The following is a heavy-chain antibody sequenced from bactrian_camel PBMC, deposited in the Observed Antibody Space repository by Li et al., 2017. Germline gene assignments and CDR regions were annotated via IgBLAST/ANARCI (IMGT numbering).Heavy chain of an antibody. D-gene: IGHD2*01. Sequence: QVQLVESGGGLVQPGGSLRLTCQASGYIRHMGWFREAPGKEREGVAQIDTGVITHYAESVKGRFTLSKDTRKNTIYLQMNSLKPEDSAMYYCAAGGAFACGTELLASDFPYWGQGTQVTVS. CDR1: GYIRH. V-gene: IGHV3S53*01. CDR2: IDTGVIT. CDR3: AAGGAFACGTELLASDFPY. J-gene: IGHJ6*01.